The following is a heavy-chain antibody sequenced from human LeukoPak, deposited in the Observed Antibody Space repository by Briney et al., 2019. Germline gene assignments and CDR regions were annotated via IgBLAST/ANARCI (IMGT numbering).Heavy chain of an antibody. D-gene: IGHD4-23*01. V-gene: IGHV4-59*01. J-gene: IGHJ3*02. CDR1: GASIGSYY. CDR3: ATGEQYGGGDVFDI. CDR2: VYFSGST. Sequence: TASETLSLTCSVSGASIGSYYWNWIRQPPGKGLEWIGYVYFSGSTNHNPSLKSRVTISVDTSKNHISLKLRSVTAADTALYYCATGEQYGGGDVFDIWGQGTMVSVSS.